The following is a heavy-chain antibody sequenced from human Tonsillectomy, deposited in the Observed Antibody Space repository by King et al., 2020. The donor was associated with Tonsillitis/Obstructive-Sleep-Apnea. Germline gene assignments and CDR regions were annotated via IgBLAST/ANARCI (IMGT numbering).Heavy chain of an antibody. CDR3: ARRHSGRYGLVYLDH. CDR2: ISAYNGDT. J-gene: IGHJ4*02. Sequence: EQLVQSGAEVKKPGASVKVSCKASGYTFTSYGVNWVRQAPGQGLEWMGGISAYNGDTKYAQKLQGRVTMTTDTSTSTAYMELRSLRSDDTAIYYCARRHSGRYGLVYLDHWGQGTPVTVSS. D-gene: IGHD1-26*01. CDR1: GYTFTSYG. V-gene: IGHV1-18*01.